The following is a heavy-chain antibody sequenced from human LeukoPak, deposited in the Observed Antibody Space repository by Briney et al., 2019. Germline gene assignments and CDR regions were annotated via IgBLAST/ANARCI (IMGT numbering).Heavy chain of an antibody. CDR2: ISSSSSYI. D-gene: IGHD3-9*01. V-gene: IGHV3-21*01. CDR1: GFTFSSYS. CDR3: AKDYYGYYDILTGYFDNYYYYMDV. J-gene: IGHJ6*03. Sequence: GGSLRLSCAASGFTFSSYSMNWVRQAPGKGLEWVSSISSSSSYIYYADSVKGRFTISRDNSKNTLYLQMNSLRAEDTAVYYCAKDYYGYYDILTGYFDNYYYYMDVWGKGTTVTISS.